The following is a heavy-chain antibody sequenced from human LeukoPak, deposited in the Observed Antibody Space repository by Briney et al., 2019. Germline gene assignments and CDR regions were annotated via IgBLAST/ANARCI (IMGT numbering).Heavy chain of an antibody. CDR1: GGSINSYY. CDR2: IHYSGST. J-gene: IGHJ3*02. V-gene: IGHV4-59*08. Sequence: SETLSLTCTVSGGSINSYYWSWIRQPPGRGLEWIGSIHYSGSTSYNPSLRSRVTISVDTSKNQVSQKLTSVTAADTAVYYCARPSSGSYSYAFEIWGQGAMVTVSS. CDR3: ARPSSGSYSYAFEI. D-gene: IGHD3-10*01.